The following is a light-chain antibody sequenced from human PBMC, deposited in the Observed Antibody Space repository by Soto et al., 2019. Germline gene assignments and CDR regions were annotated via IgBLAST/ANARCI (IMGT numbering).Light chain of an antibody. V-gene: IGLV2-8*01. CDR1: SSDVGGYNY. CDR3: SSYAGSNNFV. CDR2: EVS. Sequence: QSALTQPPSASGSPGQSVTISCTGTSSDVGGYNYVSWYQQHPGKALKLMIYEVSKRPSGVPDRFSGSKSGNTASLTVSGLQAEDEADYYCSSYAGSNNFVFGGGTKLTVL. J-gene: IGLJ2*01.